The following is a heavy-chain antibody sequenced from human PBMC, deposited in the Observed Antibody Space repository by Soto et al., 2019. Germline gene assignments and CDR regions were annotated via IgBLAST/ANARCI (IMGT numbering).Heavy chain of an antibody. CDR3: ARGNDWKSSTFDI. V-gene: IGHV4-59*11. CDR1: GGSLTDHY. J-gene: IGHJ3*02. D-gene: IGHD2-21*01. CDR2: VYYSGGT. Sequence: QVQLQESGPGLVKPSETLSLTCTVAGGSLTDHYWNWFRQSPGKGLHWIGYVYYSGGTNYNPSLTRRVTTSVDTSKNPFSLILRSVTAADKAVYYCARGNDWKSSTFDIWGQGTMVSVSS.